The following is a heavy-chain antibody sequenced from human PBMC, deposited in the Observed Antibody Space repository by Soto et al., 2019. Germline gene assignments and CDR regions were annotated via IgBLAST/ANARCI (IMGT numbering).Heavy chain of an antibody. Sequence: ASVKVSCKASGYTFTGYYMHWVRQAPGQGLEWMGWINPNSGGTNYAQKFQGWVTMTRDTSISTAYMELSRLRSDDTAVYYCARELTSNWYFDLWGRGTLVTVSS. CDR2: INPNSGGT. V-gene: IGHV1-2*04. CDR3: ARELTSNWYFDL. J-gene: IGHJ2*01. CDR1: GYTFTGYY.